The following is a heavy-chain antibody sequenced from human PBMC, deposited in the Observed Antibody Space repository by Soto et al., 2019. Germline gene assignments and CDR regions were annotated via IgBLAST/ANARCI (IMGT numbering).Heavy chain of an antibody. J-gene: IGHJ6*02. V-gene: IGHV3-23*01. CDR1: GFTFRNYA. D-gene: IGHD1-26*01. Sequence: EVQLLESGGGLVQPGGSLRLSCAASGFTFRNYAMSWVRQAPGKGLEWVSSISGSGGDTYYADSVKGRFTISRDNSKNTLYLQVNSLRAEDTAVYHCAKDLSVGATNLYHNYGMDVWGQGTAVTVSS. CDR3: AKDLSVGATNLYHNYGMDV. CDR2: ISGSGGDT.